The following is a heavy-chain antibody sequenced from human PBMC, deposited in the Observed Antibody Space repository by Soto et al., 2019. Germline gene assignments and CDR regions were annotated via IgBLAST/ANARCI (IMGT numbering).Heavy chain of an antibody. D-gene: IGHD3-9*01. J-gene: IGHJ5*02. V-gene: IGHV3-30-3*01. CDR3: AKDFREDVLRFFDWSVEGWFDP. CDR2: ISYHGTNK. Sequence: QVQLVESGGGVVQPGRSLRLSCAASGFPFSSYAMHWVRQAPGKGLEWVAVISYHGTNKFYANSMKGRFTISRDNSKNXLYLEMNSLRPEDTAVYYCAKDFREDVLRFFDWSVEGWFDPWGQGTLVTVSS. CDR1: GFPFSSYA.